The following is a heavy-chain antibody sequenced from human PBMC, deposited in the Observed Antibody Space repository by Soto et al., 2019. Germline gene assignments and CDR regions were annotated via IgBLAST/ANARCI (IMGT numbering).Heavy chain of an antibody. D-gene: IGHD6-25*01. CDR3: ARIGGYHGPLDY. CDR2: TYHRGST. V-gene: IGHV4-59*01. Sequence: ETLSLSGSVSGVSITSYFWSWIRQAPGRGLEWIGYTYHRGSTNYSPSLKSRVAISLDTSENQFSLKVNSVTAADTAVYYCARIGGYHGPLDYWGQGTPVTVYS. CDR1: GVSITSYF. J-gene: IGHJ4*02.